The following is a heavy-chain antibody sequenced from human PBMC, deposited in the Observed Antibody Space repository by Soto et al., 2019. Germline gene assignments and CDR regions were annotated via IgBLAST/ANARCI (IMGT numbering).Heavy chain of an antibody. CDR1: GYSFTSYW. Sequence: PGESLKISCKGSGYSFTSYWISWVRQMPGKGLEWMGRIDPSDSNSNYSPSFQGHVTMSADKSISTAYLQWSSLKASETAMYYCARGMVRGVGSLDVWGQGTTVTVSS. D-gene: IGHD3-10*01. CDR2: IDPSDSNS. V-gene: IGHV5-10-1*01. CDR3: ARGMVRGVGSLDV. J-gene: IGHJ6*02.